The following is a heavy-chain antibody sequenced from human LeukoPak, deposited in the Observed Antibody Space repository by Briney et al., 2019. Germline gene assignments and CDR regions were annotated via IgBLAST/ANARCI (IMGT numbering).Heavy chain of an antibody. J-gene: IGHJ3*02. CDR2: ISAYNGNT. Sequence: GATVSVSSTPSRYTLTTYGISWVRQAPGQGLKSMGWISAYNGNTNYAQKLQGRVTMTTDTSTSTAYMELRSLRSDDTAVYFCAREGAAAGTPDAFDIWGQGTMVTVSS. CDR3: AREGAAAGTPDAFDI. D-gene: IGHD6-13*01. CDR1: RYTLTTYG. V-gene: IGHV1-18*01.